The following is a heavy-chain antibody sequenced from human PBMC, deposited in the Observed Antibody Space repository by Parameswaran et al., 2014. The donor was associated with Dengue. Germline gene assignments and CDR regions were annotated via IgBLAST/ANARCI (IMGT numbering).Heavy chain of an antibody. D-gene: IGHD6-19*01. CDR1: A. CDR2: ISSNGGST. V-gene: IGHV3-64*02. CDR3: AREALAGQFDY. J-gene: IGHJ4*02. Sequence: AMPGVRQAPGKGLEYVSAISSNGGSTYYADSVKGRFTISRDNSKNTLYLQMGSLRAEDMAVYYCAREALAGQFDYWGQGTLVTVSS.